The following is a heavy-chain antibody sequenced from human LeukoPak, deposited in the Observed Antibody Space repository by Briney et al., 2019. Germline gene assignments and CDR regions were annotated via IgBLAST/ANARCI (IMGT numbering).Heavy chain of an antibody. CDR3: ARGPHYYYDSSGYYY. CDR2: ISSSSSTI. V-gene: IGHV3-48*02. D-gene: IGHD3-22*01. CDR1: GFTFRSYS. J-gene: IGHJ4*02. Sequence: PGGSLRLSCAASGFTFRSYSMNWVRQAPGKGLEWVSYISSSSSTIYYADSVKGRFTISRDNAKNSLYLQMNSLRDEDTAVYYCARGPHYYYDSSGYYYWGQGTLVTVSS.